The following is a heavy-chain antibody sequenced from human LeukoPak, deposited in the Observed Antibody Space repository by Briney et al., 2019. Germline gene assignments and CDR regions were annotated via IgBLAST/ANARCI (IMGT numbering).Heavy chain of an antibody. J-gene: IGHJ4*02. CDR1: GFTFSSYA. CDR3: ADSSYRDY. Sequence: PGGSLRLSCAASGFTFSSYAISWVRHALWQGLEWVSAISGSGGSTYYADSVRGRFTISRDNSKNTLYLQMNSLRAEDTAVYYCADSSYRDYWGQGTLVTVSS. D-gene: IGHD2-2*02. CDR2: ISGSGGST. V-gene: IGHV3-23*01.